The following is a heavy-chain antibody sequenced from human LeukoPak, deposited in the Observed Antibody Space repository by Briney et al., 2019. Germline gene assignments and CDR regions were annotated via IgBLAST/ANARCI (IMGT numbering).Heavy chain of an antibody. V-gene: IGHV6-1*01. Sequence: SQTLSLTCAISGDSVSSNSAAWNWIRQSPSRGLEWLGRTYYRSKWYNDYAVSVKSRITINPDTSKNQFSLQLNSVSPEDTAVYYCARESRGVQLWPTHNFDYWGQGTLVTVSS. J-gene: IGHJ4*02. D-gene: IGHD5-18*01. CDR3: ARESRGVQLWPTHNFDY. CDR1: GDSVSSNSAA. CDR2: TYYRSKWYN.